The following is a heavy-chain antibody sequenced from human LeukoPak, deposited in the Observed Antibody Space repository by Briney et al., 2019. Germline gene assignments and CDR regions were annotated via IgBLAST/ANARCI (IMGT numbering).Heavy chain of an antibody. J-gene: IGHJ4*02. D-gene: IGHD3-22*01. CDR3: ARAKYYYDSSGYYVPYYFDY. CDR2: ISHDGNNK. V-gene: IGHV3-30*03. CDR1: GFPFSDYG. Sequence: GGSLRLSCAASGFPFSDYGMYWVRQAPGKGLEWLAVISHDGNNKYYADSVKGRFTISRDNAKNSLYLQMNTLRAEDTALYYCARAKYYYDSSGYYVPYYFDYWGQGTLVTVSS.